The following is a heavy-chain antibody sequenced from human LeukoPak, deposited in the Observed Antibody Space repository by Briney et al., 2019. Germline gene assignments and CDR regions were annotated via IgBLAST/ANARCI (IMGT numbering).Heavy chain of an antibody. V-gene: IGHV3-23*01. CDR3: ARHGTASDTTGYFFWH. CDR2: VSGSSGSI. J-gene: IGHJ4*02. CDR1: GFTFSSYA. D-gene: IGHD3-22*01. Sequence: GGSLRLSCAASGFTFSSYAMSWARQAPAKGREWVAAVSGSSGSIYYADSAKGRFTVSRDNSKNTLYLEMNSLRAEDTALYYCARHGTASDTTGYFFWHWGQGTLVTVSS.